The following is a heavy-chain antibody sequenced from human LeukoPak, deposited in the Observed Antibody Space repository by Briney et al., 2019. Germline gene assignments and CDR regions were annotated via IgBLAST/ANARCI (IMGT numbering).Heavy chain of an antibody. CDR1: GGTFSSYA. V-gene: IGHV1-69*05. D-gene: IGHD4-17*01. Sequence: SVKVSCKASGGTFSSYAISWVRQAPGQGLEWMGGIIPIFGTANYAQKFQGRVTITTDESTSTAYMELSSLRSEDTAVYYCARDRDDGAVTDAFDIWGQGTMVTVSS. CDR2: IIPIFGTA. J-gene: IGHJ3*02. CDR3: ARDRDDGAVTDAFDI.